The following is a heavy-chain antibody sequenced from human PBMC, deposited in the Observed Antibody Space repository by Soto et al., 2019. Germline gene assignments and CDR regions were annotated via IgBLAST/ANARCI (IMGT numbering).Heavy chain of an antibody. J-gene: IGHJ6*02. D-gene: IGHD3-10*01. CDR3: ATRGITMVRGPYYYYGMDV. CDR1: GGTFSSYA. CDR2: IIPIFGTA. Sequence: QVQLVQSGAEVKKPGSSVKVSYKASGGTFSSYAISWVRQAPGQGLEWMGGIIPIFGTANYAQKFQGRVTITADKSTSTAYMELSSLRSEDTAVYYCATRGITMVRGPYYYYGMDVWGQGTTVTVSS. V-gene: IGHV1-69*06.